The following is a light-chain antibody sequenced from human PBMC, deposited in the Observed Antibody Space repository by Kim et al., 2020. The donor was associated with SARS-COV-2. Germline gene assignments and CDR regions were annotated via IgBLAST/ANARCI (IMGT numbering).Light chain of an antibody. CDR3: QHYYNTPSLT. CDR2: WAS. J-gene: IGKJ4*01. V-gene: IGKV4-1*01. Sequence: IVLTQSPDSLAVSLGERATINCKSSRSVFSSTNNNRNHLAWYQQKPGQPPRLLIYWASTRESGVPDRFRGSGSGTDFRLTISSLQAEDVAVYYCQHYYNTPSLTFGGGTKVDIK. CDR1: RSVFSSTNNNRNH.